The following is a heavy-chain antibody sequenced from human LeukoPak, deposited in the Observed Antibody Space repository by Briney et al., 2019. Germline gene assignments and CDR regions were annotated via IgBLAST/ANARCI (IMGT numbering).Heavy chain of an antibody. CDR1: GGSISSYY. Sequence: SETLSLTCTVSGGSISSYYWSWIRQPPGQGLEWIGYIYYTGTTHYNPSLTSRVTISADTSKSQFSLKLNSVTAADTAVYFCASGPYPAAGTDHQFDYWGQGTLVTVSS. D-gene: IGHD6-13*01. V-gene: IGHV4-59*01. J-gene: IGHJ4*02. CDR3: ASGPYPAAGTDHQFDY. CDR2: IYYTGTT.